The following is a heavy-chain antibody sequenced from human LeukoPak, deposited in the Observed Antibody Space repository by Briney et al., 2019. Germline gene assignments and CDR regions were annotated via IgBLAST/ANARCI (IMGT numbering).Heavy chain of an antibody. V-gene: IGHV3-23*01. J-gene: IGHJ4*02. CDR1: GFTFSNFG. CDR2: ISGGGDTT. D-gene: IGHD3-22*01. CDR3: AKTNGYYDY. Sequence: GGSLRLSCAASGFTFSNFGMSWVRQAPGRGLEWVSGISGGGDTTYYAESVKGRFTISRDNSKNTLFLQMNSLSAEDTAVYYCAKTNGYYDYWGQGTLVAVSS.